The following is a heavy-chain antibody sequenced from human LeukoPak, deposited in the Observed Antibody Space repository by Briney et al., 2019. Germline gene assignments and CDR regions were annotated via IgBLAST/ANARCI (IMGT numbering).Heavy chain of an antibody. D-gene: IGHD3-22*01. Sequence: GASVKVSCKASGGTFNAYPISWVRQAPGQGLEWMGGIIPVFGTANYPQKFHGRITITADESTNTAYMELSSLRSDDTAVYYCARREPLRQNYYDGSSWDCQYWGQGTLVTVSS. CDR1: GGTFNAYP. V-gene: IGHV1-69*01. CDR3: ARREPLRQNYYDGSSWDCQY. J-gene: IGHJ1*01. CDR2: IIPVFGTA.